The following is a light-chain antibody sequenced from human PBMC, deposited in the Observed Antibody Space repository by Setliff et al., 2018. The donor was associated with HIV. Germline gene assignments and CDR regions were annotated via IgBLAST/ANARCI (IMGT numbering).Light chain of an antibody. CDR1: SSDVGGYNY. CDR3: CSYAGNYTYV. V-gene: IGLV2-11*01. CDR2: DVS. Sequence: SVLTQPRSVSGSPGQSVTISCTGTSSDVGGYNYVSWYQQHPGKAPKLMIYDVSKRPSGVPDRFSGSKSGNTASLTISGLQAEDEADYYCCSYAGNYTYVFGTGTKVTVL. J-gene: IGLJ1*01.